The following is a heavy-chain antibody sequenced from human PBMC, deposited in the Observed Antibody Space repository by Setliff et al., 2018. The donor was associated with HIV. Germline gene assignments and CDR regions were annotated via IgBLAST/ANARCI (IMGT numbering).Heavy chain of an antibody. V-gene: IGHV4-61*01. J-gene: IGHJ5*02. CDR1: GGSVSSGSYY. Sequence: ETLSLTCTVSGGSVSSGSYYWSWIRQPPGKGLEWIGYIYYSGSTKHNPSLKSRVTISLDTSKNQFSLKLTSVTAADTAAYYCARDRSSGWSKDWFDTWGQGILVTVSS. CDR3: ARDRSSGWSKDWFDT. D-gene: IGHD6-19*01. CDR2: IYYSGST.